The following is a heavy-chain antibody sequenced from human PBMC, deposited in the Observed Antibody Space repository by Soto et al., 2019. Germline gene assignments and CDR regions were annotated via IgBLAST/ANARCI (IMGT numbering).Heavy chain of an antibody. J-gene: IGHJ4*02. CDR1: GFTFSSYA. Sequence: GGSLRLSCAASGFTFSSYAMHWVRQAPGKGLEWVAVISYDGSNKYYADSVKGRFTISRDNSKNTLYLQMNSLRAEETAVYYCARGSLTLSLIDYDSSGYYGNYFDYWGQGTLVTVSS. D-gene: IGHD3-22*01. CDR3: ARGSLTLSLIDYDSSGYYGNYFDY. CDR2: ISYDGSNK. V-gene: IGHV3-30-3*01.